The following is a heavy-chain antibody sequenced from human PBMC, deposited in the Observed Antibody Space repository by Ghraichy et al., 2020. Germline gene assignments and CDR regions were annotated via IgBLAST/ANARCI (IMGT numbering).Heavy chain of an antibody. D-gene: IGHD3-10*01. J-gene: IGHJ3*02. CDR3: ARSIINMVRGVIMVDAFDI. CDR1: GGSISGYY. V-gene: IGHV4-59*01. Sequence: SETLSLTCKVSGGSISGYYWSWIRQPPGKGLEWIGYIHYSGSTDYNPSLKSRVTISIDTSKNQISLKLSSVTAADTAVYYCARSIINMVRGVIMVDAFDIWGQGTLVTVSS. CDR2: IHYSGST.